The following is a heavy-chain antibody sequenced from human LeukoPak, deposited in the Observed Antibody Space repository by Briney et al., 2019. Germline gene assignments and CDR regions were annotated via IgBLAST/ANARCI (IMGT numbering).Heavy chain of an antibody. J-gene: IGHJ5*02. D-gene: IGHD2-21*02. CDR2: ISAYNGNT. Sequence: EASEKVSCKTSGYTFTSYGLSWARQAPRQGLERMGWISAYNGNTNSAQNPHSPVTITTDTSTSTAYMELRSLRSDDAAVYYCARDRDCGGNCSPGWFDPWGQGTLVTVSS. CDR1: GYTFTSYG. CDR3: ARDRDCGGNCSPGWFDP. V-gene: IGHV1-18*01.